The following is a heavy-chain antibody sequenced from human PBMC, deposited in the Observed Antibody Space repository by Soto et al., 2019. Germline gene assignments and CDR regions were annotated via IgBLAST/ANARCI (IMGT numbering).Heavy chain of an antibody. CDR2: IYTSGST. CDR3: ARVGGYCSGGSCYSYYYYYGMDV. J-gene: IGHJ6*02. Sequence: ETLSLTCTVSGGSISSYYWSWIRQPAGKGLEWIGRIYTSGSTNYNPSLKSRVTMSVDTSKNQFSLKLSSVTAADTAVYYCARVGGYCSGGSCYSYYYYYGMDVWGQGTTVTVSS. D-gene: IGHD2-15*01. V-gene: IGHV4-4*07. CDR1: GGSISSYY.